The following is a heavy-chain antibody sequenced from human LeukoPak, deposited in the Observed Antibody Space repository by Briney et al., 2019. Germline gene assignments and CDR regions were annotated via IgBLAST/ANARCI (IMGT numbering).Heavy chain of an antibody. CDR2: INPNSGGT. J-gene: IGHJ5*02. Sequence: GASVKVSCKASGYTFTGYYMHWVRQAPGQGLEWMGWINPNSGGTNYAQKFQGRVTMTRDTSISTAYMELSRLRSDDTAVYYCARGSTAMVASNWFDPWGQGTLVTVSS. CDR1: GYTFTGYY. CDR3: ARGSTAMVASNWFDP. D-gene: IGHD5-18*01. V-gene: IGHV1-2*02.